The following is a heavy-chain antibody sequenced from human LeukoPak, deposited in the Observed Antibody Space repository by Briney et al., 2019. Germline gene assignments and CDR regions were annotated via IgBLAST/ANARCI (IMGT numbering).Heavy chain of an antibody. D-gene: IGHD4-17*01. V-gene: IGHV1-46*01. CDR3: ARLEPSLRGPTFDY. Sequence: ASVKVSCKASGYTFTNYYMHWVRQAPGQGLEWMGIINPNGGGTSYAQKFQGRVTMTRDMSTSTVYMELSSLRYEDTAVYYCARLEPSLRGPTFDYWGQGTPVTVSS. CDR1: GYTFTNYY. J-gene: IGHJ4*02. CDR2: INPNGGGT.